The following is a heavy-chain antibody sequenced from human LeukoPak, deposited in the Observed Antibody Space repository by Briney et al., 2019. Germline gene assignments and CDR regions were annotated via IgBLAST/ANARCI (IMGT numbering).Heavy chain of an antibody. J-gene: IGHJ4*02. D-gene: IGHD7-27*01. Sequence: GGSLRLSCAASGFTFSSYSMNWARQAPGKGLEWVSYISSSSSTIYYADSVKGRFTISRDNAKNSLYLQMNSLRAEDTAVYYCARGSELGRKYYFDYWGQGTLVTVSS. V-gene: IGHV3-48*04. CDR2: ISSSSSTI. CDR3: ARGSELGRKYYFDY. CDR1: GFTFSSYS.